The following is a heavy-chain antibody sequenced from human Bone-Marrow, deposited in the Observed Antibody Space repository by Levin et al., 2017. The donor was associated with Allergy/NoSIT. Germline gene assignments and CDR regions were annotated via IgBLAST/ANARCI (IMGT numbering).Heavy chain of an antibody. CDR3: ARDIAPNVMDIYGDFVFDY. J-gene: IGHJ4*02. D-gene: IGHD4-17*01. V-gene: IGHV3-43*01. Sequence: QAGGSLRLSCAASGFRFDDYTMHWVRQTPGKGLEWVSVLSWDGVRTSSADSVKGRFTISRDNSKNSLSLQMTSLKPEDTAVYYCARDIAPNVMDIYGDFVFDYWGQGTLVTVSP. CDR1: GFRFDDYT. CDR2: LSWDGVRT.